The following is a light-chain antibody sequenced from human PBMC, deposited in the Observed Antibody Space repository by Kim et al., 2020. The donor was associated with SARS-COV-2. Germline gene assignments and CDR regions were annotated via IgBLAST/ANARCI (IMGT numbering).Light chain of an antibody. J-gene: IGKJ2*01. CDR2: KAS. V-gene: IGKV1-5*03. CDR1: QSINSW. CDR3: HQYNSYPYT. Sequence: SASVGDRVTITCRASQSINSWLAWYQQKLGKAPKLLIYKASGLESGVPSRFSGSESGTEFTLTISSLQPDDSATYYCHQYNSYPYTFGQGTKLEI.